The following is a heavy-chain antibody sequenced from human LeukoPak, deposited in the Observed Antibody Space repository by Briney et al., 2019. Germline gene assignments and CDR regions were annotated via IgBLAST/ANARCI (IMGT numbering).Heavy chain of an antibody. CDR2: ISSNGGST. D-gene: IGHD6-13*01. CDR1: GFTFSSYA. J-gene: IGHJ4*02. Sequence: GGSLRLSCAASGFTFSSYAMHWVRQAPGKGLEYVSAISSNGGSTYYANSVKGRFTISRDNSKNTLYLQMGSLRAEDMAVCYCARVGSSSWFDYWGQGTLVTVSS. CDR3: ARVGSSSWFDY. V-gene: IGHV3-64*01.